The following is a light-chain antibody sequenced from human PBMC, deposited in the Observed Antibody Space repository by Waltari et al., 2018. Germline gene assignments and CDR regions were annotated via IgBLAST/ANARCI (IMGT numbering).Light chain of an antibody. CDR2: DVT. CDR3: TSYAGTYTGV. Sequence: QSALTQPRSVSESPGQSVTISCTGTSSDVGGYNYISWYQHHPGKAPKLIIYDVTKRPSGLPGRFSASKSGNTASLTISGLRAEDEADYYCTSYAGTYTGVFGGGTKLTVL. J-gene: IGLJ3*02. CDR1: SSDVGGYNY. V-gene: IGLV2-11*01.